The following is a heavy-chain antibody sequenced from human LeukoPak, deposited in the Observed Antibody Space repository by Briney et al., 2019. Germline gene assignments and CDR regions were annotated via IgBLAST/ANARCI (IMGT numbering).Heavy chain of an antibody. J-gene: IGHJ4*02. CDR2: IYYSGST. CDR3: ARYVVVVVAATHGSFDY. V-gene: IGHV4-39*01. Sequence: PSETLSLTCTVSGGSISSSSYYWGWIRQPPGKGLEWIGSIYYSGSTYYNPSLKSRVTISVDTSKNQFSLKLSSVTAADTAVYYCARYVVVVVAATHGSFDYWGQGTLVTVSS. D-gene: IGHD2-15*01. CDR1: GGSISSSSYY.